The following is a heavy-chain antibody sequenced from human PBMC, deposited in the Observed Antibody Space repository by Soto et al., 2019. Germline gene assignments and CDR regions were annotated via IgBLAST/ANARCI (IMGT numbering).Heavy chain of an antibody. CDR3: ARDQHVTTPNYYYGMDV. CDR2: IYYSGST. V-gene: IGHV4-30-4*01. D-gene: IGHD3-22*01. Sequence: PSETLSLTCTVSGGSISSGDYYWSWIRQPPGKGLEWIGYIYYSGSTYYNPSLKSRVTISVDTSKNQFSLKLSSVTAADTAVYYCARDQHVTTPNYYYGMDVWGQGTTVTVSS. CDR1: GGSISSGDYY. J-gene: IGHJ6*02.